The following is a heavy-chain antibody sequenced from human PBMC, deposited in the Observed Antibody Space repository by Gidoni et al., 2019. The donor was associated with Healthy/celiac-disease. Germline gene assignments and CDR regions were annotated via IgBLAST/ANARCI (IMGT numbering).Heavy chain of an antibody. D-gene: IGHD3-3*01. CDR1: GFPFSSYA. Sequence: EVQLVESGGGLVQPGGSLRLSCAASGFPFSSYAMSWVRQAPGKGLEWVSAISGSGGSTYYADSVKGRFTISRDNSKNTLYLQMNSLRAEDTAVYYCVRNGEVRVSRTEFDYWGQGTLVTVSS. CDR2: ISGSGGST. CDR3: VRNGEVRVSRTEFDY. V-gene: IGHV3-23*04. J-gene: IGHJ4*02.